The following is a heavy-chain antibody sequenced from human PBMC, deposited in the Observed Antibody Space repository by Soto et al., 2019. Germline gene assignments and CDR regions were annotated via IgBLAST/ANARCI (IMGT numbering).Heavy chain of an antibody. J-gene: IGHJ6*03. V-gene: IGHV3-53*01. CDR1: GFTVSSNY. Sequence: GGSLRLSCAASGFTVSSNYMSWVRQAPGKGLEWVSVIYSGGSTYYADSVKGRFTISRDNSKNTLYLQMNSPRAEDTAVYYCARDRFYYYYMDVWGKGTTVTVSS. CDR3: ARDRFYYYYMDV. CDR2: IYSGGST.